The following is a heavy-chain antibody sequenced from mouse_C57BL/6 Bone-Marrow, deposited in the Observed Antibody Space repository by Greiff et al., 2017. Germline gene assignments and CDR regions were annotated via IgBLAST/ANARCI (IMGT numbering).Heavy chain of an antibody. V-gene: IGHV1-39*01. Sequence: VQLQQSGPELVKPGASVKISCKASGYSFTDYNMNWVKQSNGKSLEWIGVINPNYGTTSYNQKFKGKATLTVDQSSSTAYMQLNSLPSEDSAFYYWARQFCYGYGGGFAYWGQGTLVTVSA. CDR3: ARQFCYGYGGGFAY. CDR2: INPNYGTT. D-gene: IGHD2-2*01. CDR1: GYSFTDYN. J-gene: IGHJ3*01.